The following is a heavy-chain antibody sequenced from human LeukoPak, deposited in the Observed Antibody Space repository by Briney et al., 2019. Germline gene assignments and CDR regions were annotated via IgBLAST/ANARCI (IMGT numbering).Heavy chain of an antibody. Sequence: GASVKVSCKASGGTFSSYAISWVRQAPGQGLEWMGRIIPILGIANYAQKFQGRVTITADKSTSTAYMELSSLRSEDTAVYYCARGDYDYVWGSYRYIDQRPNDFDYWGQGTLVTVSS. CDR3: ARGDYDYVWGSYRYIDQRPNDFDY. J-gene: IGHJ4*02. V-gene: IGHV1-69*04. CDR1: GGTFSSYA. D-gene: IGHD3-16*02. CDR2: IIPILGIA.